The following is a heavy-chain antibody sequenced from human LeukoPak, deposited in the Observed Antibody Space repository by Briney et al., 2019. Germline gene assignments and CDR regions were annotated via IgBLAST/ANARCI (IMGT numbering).Heavy chain of an antibody. CDR2: IYDGGRT. CDR3: ARGAGYPFYMDV. V-gene: IGHV3-66*02. D-gene: IGHD5-18*01. Sequence: GGSLRLSCAASGFIVSTNYMSWVRQAPGKGLEWVSLIYDGGRTYYADSVKGRSTISRDNSKNTLYLQMNSLRAEDTAVYYCARGAGYPFYMDVWGKGTTVTVSS. CDR1: GFIVSTNY. J-gene: IGHJ6*03.